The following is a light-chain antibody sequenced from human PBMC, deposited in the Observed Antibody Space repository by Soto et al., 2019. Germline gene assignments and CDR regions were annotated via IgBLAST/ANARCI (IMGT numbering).Light chain of an antibody. V-gene: IGKV3-20*01. J-gene: IGKJ4*01. CDR1: QSVSSSY. CDR3: QQYDSSPLT. Sequence: EIVLTQSPGTLSLSPGERATLSCRASQSVSSSYLAWYQQNPGQAPRLLIYGASSRATGIPDRFSGSGSGTDFTLTISRLEPEGFAVYFCQQYDSSPLTFGGGTKVDIK. CDR2: GAS.